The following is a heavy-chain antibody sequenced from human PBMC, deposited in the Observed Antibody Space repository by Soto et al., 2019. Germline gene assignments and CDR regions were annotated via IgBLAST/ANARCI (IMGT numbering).Heavy chain of an antibody. Sequence: GSLRLSCAASGFTFSDYYMSWIRQAPGKGLEWVSYISSSSSYTNYADSVKGRFTISRDNAKNSLYLQMNSLRAEDTAVYYCARGHLGIAAAADAFDIWGQGTMVTVSS. D-gene: IGHD6-13*01. CDR1: GFTFSDYY. CDR2: ISSSSSYT. V-gene: IGHV3-11*06. CDR3: ARGHLGIAAAADAFDI. J-gene: IGHJ3*02.